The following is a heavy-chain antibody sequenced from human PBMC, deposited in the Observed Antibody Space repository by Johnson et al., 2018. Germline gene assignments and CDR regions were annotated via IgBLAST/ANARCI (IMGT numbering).Heavy chain of an antibody. J-gene: IGHJ3*02. CDR2: IYSGGSP. CDR1: GFTFSSYW. D-gene: IGHD3-10*02. Sequence: EVQLVESGGGLVQPGGSLRLSCAASGFTFSSYWMSWVRQAPGKGLEWVSVIYSGGSPYYADSVKGRFTLSRDNSKNTLYRKTNSLRAEDTAVYYCARSEEGLVFGDAFDIWGQGTMVTVSS. CDR3: ARSEEGLVFGDAFDI. V-gene: IGHV3-53*01.